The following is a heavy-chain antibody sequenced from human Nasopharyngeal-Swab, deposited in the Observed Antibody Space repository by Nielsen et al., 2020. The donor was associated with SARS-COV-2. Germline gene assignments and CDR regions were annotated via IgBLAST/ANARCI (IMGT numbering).Heavy chain of an antibody. D-gene: IGHD2-15*01. Sequence: GGSLRLSCAASGFTFSSYWMSWVRQAPGKGLEWVSSISSSSSYIYYADSVKGRFAISRDNSKNTLYLQMNSLRAEDTAVYYCAKERPVVVAATDNDYWGQGTLVTVSS. CDR3: AKERPVVVAATDNDY. CDR1: GFTFSSYW. J-gene: IGHJ4*02. V-gene: IGHV3-21*04. CDR2: ISSSSSYI.